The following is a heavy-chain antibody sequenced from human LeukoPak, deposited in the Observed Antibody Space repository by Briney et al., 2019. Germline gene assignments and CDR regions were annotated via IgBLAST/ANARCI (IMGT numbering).Heavy chain of an antibody. D-gene: IGHD3-22*01. CDR2: IWYDGSNK. J-gene: IGHJ4*02. CDR3: ARDPRYYYDSSGYYPYYFDY. CDR1: GFTFSSYG. V-gene: IGHV3-33*01. Sequence: PGGSLRLSCAASGFTFSSYGMHWVRQAPGKGLEWVAVIWYDGSNKYYVDSVKGRFTISRDNSKNTLYLQMNSLRAEDTAFYYCARDPRYYYDSSGYYPYYFDYWGQGTLVTVSS.